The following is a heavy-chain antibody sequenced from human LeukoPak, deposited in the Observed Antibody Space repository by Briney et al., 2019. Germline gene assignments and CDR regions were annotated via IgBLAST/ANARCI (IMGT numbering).Heavy chain of an antibody. CDR1: GYTFTSYC. CDR3: ARDIFFQGDY. J-gene: IGHJ4*02. CDR2: FNPSGGST. Sequence: GASVKVSCKASGYTFTSYCMHWVRQAPGQGLEWMGMFNPSGGSTDYAQKFQGRVTMTRDTSTSTVYMELSSLKSEDTAVYYCARDIFFQGDYWGQGTLVTVSS. V-gene: IGHV1-46*01.